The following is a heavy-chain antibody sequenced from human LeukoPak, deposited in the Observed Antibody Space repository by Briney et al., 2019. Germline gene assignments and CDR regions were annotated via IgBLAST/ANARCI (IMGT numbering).Heavy chain of an antibody. CDR3: ARDCSSTICYDTPDFDY. CDR2: ISTSSSTI. D-gene: IGHD2-2*01. Sequence: GGSLRLSCAASGFTFSSYGMNWVRQAPGKGLEWVSYISTSSSTIYYADSVNGRFTISRDNAKSSLYLQMNSLRAEDTAVYFCARDCSSTICYDTPDFDYWGQGTLVTVSS. CDR1: GFTFSSYG. J-gene: IGHJ4*02. V-gene: IGHV3-48*01.